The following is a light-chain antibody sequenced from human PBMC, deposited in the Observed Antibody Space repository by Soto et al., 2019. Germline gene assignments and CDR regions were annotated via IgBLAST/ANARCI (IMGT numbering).Light chain of an antibody. J-gene: IGKJ4*01. V-gene: IGKV1-9*01. CDR1: QCISRY. CDR2: AAS. Sequence: IQFTQSPSSLSASAPHSVTITFRSSQCISRYLAWYQQKPGRAPQLLISAASTLQSGVPSRFSGSGSGTHFTLVISSLQTEDFATYYCKQLNTYPVTFGGGTKVDIK. CDR3: KQLNTYPVT.